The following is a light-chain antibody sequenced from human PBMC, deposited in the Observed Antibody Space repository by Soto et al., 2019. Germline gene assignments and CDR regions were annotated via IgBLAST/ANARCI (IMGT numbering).Light chain of an antibody. CDR1: QSVSSS. CDR2: GAS. V-gene: IGKV3-15*01. CDR3: QQYQNWPPWT. J-gene: IGKJ1*01. Sequence: EIMMMQSPATLSMSPGERATLSCRASQSVSSSLAWYQQKPGQAPRLLIYGASTRATGIPARFSGSGSGTEFTLTISSLQSEDFAVYYCQQYQNWPPWTFGQGTKVEIK.